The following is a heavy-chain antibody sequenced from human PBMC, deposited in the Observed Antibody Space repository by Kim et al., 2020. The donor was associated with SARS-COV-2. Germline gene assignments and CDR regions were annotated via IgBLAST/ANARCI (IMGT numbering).Heavy chain of an antibody. CDR2: IKTKTDGGTT. CDR1: GFTFSNAW. CDR3: TTDGGQTVATTFDY. D-gene: IGHD5-12*01. Sequence: GGSLRLSCAGSGFTFSNAWMTWVRQAPGKGLEWVGRIKTKTDGGTTDYAAPVKGRFTISRDDSKNMLYLQMNGLKTEDTAVYYCTTDGGQTVATTFDYWGQGTLVTVSS. J-gene: IGHJ4*02. V-gene: IGHV3-15*01.